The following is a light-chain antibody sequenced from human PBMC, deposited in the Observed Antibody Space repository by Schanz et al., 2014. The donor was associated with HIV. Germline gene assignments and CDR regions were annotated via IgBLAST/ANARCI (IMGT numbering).Light chain of an antibody. Sequence: QSVLTQPPSVSGAPGQRVTISCTGSSSNIGAGYDVHWYQQLPGTAPKLLIYGNNNRPSGVPDRFSGSKSGNTASLTVSGLQADDEADYYCSSFAGNNKLLFGGGTKLTVL. V-gene: IGLV1-40*01. CDR3: SSFAGNNKLL. CDR1: SSNIGAGYD. CDR2: GNN. J-gene: IGLJ2*01.